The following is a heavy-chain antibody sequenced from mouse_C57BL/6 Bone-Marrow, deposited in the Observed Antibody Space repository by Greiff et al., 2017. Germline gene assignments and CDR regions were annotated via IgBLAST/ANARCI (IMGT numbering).Heavy chain of an antibody. CDR2: INPYNGGT. D-gene: IGHD4-1*01. CDR1: GYTFTDYY. Sequence: EVQLQPSGPVLVKPGASVKMSCKASGYTFTDYYLNWVKQSHGKSLALIGVINPYNGGTSYTQKFQGKATLTVDKSSSTAYMERNSLTSEDSAVEYCARTGWDYLDYWGQGTTLTVAS. CDR3: ARTGWDYLDY. J-gene: IGHJ2*01. V-gene: IGHV1-19*01.